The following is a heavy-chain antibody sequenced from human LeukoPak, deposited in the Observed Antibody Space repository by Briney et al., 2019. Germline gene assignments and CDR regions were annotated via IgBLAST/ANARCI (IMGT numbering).Heavy chain of an antibody. CDR2: ISAGGSST. CDR3: VSSSGQQLIPYDY. V-gene: IGHV3-23*01. CDR1: GFTFSTYA. D-gene: IGHD6-13*01. Sequence: PGASLRLSCDASGFTFSTYAMTWVRQAPGKGLEWVSGISAGGSSTYYAASVKGRFTISRDNSKNTLFLQMNSLRAEDTAVYYCVSSSGQQLIPYDYWGQGTHVAVSS. J-gene: IGHJ4*02.